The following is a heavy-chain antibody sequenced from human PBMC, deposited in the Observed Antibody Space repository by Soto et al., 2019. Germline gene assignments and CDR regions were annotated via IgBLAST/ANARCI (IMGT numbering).Heavy chain of an antibody. Sequence: QVQLQESGPGLVKPSQTLSLTCTVSGGSISSGGYYWSWIRQHPGKGLEWIGYIYYSGSTYYNPSIKCRATRSVVTYKNQFSLKLSSVTAADSVVYFCAREVVAYAVDVWGQGTTVTVSS. CDR2: IYYSGST. CDR3: AREVVAYAVDV. D-gene: IGHD2-15*01. V-gene: IGHV4-31*03. CDR1: GGSISSGGYY. J-gene: IGHJ6*02.